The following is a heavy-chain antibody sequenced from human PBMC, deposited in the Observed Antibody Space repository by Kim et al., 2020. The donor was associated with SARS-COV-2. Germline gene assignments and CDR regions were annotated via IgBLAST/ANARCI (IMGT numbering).Heavy chain of an antibody. J-gene: IGHJ5*02. Sequence: PSHKSRVTISVDTSNNQFLLKLTSVTAADTAVYYCAGRLEMPTITFPFDPWGQGTLVTVSS. D-gene: IGHD5-12*01. V-gene: IGHV4-39*01. CDR3: AGRLEMPTITFPFDP.